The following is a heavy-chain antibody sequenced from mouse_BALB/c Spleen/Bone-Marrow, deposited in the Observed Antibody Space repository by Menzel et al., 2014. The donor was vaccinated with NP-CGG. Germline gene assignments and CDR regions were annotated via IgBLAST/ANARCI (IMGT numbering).Heavy chain of an antibody. CDR1: GFDFSGYW. CDR2: INPGSSTI. CDR3: ARLDYYGYFAY. V-gene: IGHV4-1*02. J-gene: IGHJ3*01. Sequence: EVQLQESGGGLVQPGGSLKLSCAASGFDFSGYWMSWVRQVPGKGLEWIGKINPGSSTINYTPSLKDKFIISRDNAKNTLYMQMSKVKTEDTALYYCARLDYYGYFAYCGQGTLVTVSA. D-gene: IGHD1-2*01.